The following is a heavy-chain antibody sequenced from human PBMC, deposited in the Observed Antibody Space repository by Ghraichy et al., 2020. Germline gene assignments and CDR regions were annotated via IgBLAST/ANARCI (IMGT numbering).Heavy chain of an antibody. CDR1: GGSISSGGYY. J-gene: IGHJ6*02. D-gene: IGHD3-22*01. V-gene: IGHV4-31*01. CDR3: ARGAGGYPLYFAVDV. Sequence: SETLSLTCTVSGGSISSGGYYWNWIRQHPGKGLEWIGYIYYSGSTSHNPSLRSLLTMSLDTSKNQFSLTLISVTAADTAVYYCARGAGGYPLYFAVDVWGQGTTVTVSS. CDR2: IYYSGST.